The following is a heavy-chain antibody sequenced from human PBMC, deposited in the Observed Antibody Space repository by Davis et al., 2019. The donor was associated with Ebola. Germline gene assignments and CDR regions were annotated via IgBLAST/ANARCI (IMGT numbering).Heavy chain of an antibody. D-gene: IGHD1-1*01. CDR3: ARAQFPTTSDH. CDR1: GYTFTSYG. CDR2: INPHNGNT. J-gene: IGHJ4*02. Sequence: ASVQVSCKASGYTFTSYGITWVRQAPGQGLEWMGWINPHNGNTNYAQNVQGRVTMTTDTSTSTAYMEVGSLRFDDTAVYYCARAQFPTTSDHWGQGTLVTVSS. V-gene: IGHV1-18*04.